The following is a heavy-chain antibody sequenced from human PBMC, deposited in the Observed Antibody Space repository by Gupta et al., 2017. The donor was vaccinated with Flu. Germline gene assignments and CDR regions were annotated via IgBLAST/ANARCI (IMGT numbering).Heavy chain of an antibody. D-gene: IGHD3-3*01. V-gene: IGHV3-30-3*01. CDR2: ITYDGSDK. J-gene: IGHJ4*02. Sequence: QAPGKGLEWVAVITYDGSDKNYADSVKGRFTTSRDNSKSTLYLQMNSLRAEDTAVYYCARDRLRFLEWLLKDWGQGTLVTESS. CDR3: ARDRLRFLEWLLKD.